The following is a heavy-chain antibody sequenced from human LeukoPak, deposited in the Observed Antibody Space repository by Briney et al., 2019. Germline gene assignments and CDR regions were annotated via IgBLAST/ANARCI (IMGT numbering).Heavy chain of an antibody. CDR3: ARAYYDLLYGMDV. J-gene: IGHJ6*02. CDR1: GGTFSSYA. V-gene: IGHV1-69*13. Sequence: SVKVSCKASGGTFSSYAISWVRQAPGQGLEWMGGIIPIFGTASYAQKFQGRVTITADESTSTAYMELSSLRSEDTAVYYCARAYYDLLYGMDVWGQGTTVTVSS. CDR2: IIPIFGTA. D-gene: IGHD3-3*01.